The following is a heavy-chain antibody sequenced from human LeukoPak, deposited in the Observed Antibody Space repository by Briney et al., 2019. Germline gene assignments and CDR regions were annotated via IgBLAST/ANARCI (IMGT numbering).Heavy chain of an antibody. V-gene: IGHV1-2*02. CDR2: INPNSGGT. Sequence: GASVKVSCKASGYTFTGYYMHWVRQAPGQGLEWMGWINPNSGGTNYAQKFQGRVTMTRDTSISTAYMELSRLRSDDTAVYYCARDLGYCSSTSCYPADYWGQGTLVTVSS. CDR1: GYTFTGYY. D-gene: IGHD2-2*01. CDR3: ARDLGYCSSTSCYPADY. J-gene: IGHJ4*02.